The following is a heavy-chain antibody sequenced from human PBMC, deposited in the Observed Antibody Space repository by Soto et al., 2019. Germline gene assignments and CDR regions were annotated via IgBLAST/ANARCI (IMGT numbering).Heavy chain of an antibody. V-gene: IGHV3-21*04. Sequence: SLRLSCAASGFTFSSYSMNWVRQAPGKGLEWVSSISSSSSYIYYADSVKGRFTISRDNAKSTLYLQMNSLRAEDTAVYYCAKDNMAPYSKGWAIRFDPWGQGTLVTVSS. CDR3: AKDNMAPYSKGWAIRFDP. J-gene: IGHJ5*02. CDR2: ISSSSSYI. D-gene: IGHD6-19*01. CDR1: GFTFSSYS.